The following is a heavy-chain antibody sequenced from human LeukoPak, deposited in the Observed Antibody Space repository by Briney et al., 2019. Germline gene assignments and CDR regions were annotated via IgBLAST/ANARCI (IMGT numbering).Heavy chain of an antibody. J-gene: IGHJ4*02. CDR2: IYSGGST. CDR1: GFTFSSYG. CDR3: ARDHNTHSGSAD. V-gene: IGHV3-66*01. D-gene: IGHD1-26*01. Sequence: GGSLRLSCAVSGFTFSSYGMHWVRQAPGKGLEWVSVIYSGGSTYYADSVKGRFTISRDNSKNTLYLQMNSLRAEDTAVYYCARDHNTHSGSADWGQGTLVTVSS.